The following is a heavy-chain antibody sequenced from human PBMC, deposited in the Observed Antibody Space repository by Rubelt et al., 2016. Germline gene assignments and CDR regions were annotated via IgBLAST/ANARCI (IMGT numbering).Heavy chain of an antibody. D-gene: IGHD1-26*01. CDR3: ARSLGVSDY. Sequence: SMKGRFTISRDNAKNSLYLQMKSLRAEDTAVYYCARSLGVSDYWGQGTLVTVSS. J-gene: IGHJ4*02. V-gene: IGHV3-21*01.